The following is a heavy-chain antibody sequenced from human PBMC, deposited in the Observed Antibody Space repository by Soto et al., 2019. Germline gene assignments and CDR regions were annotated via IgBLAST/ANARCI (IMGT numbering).Heavy chain of an antibody. D-gene: IGHD2-21*02. CDR2: IYWDDDK. CDR1: GFSLSTGGVG. CDR3: IQSRCGGDCLQSYASYYYYGMDV. Sequence: SGPTLVNPTETLTLTCTISGFSLSTGGVGVGWIRQPPGKALEWLALIYWDDDKRYSPSLRSRLTITKDTSKNQVVLTMTNMDPVDTATYYCIQSRCGGDCLQSYASYYYYGMDVWGQGTTVTVSS. V-gene: IGHV2-5*02. J-gene: IGHJ6*02.